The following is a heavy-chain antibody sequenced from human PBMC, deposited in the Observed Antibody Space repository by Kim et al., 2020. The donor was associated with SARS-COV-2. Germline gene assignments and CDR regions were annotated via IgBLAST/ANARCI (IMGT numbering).Heavy chain of an antibody. V-gene: IGHV3-21*05. CDR1: GFSFRSYS. Sequence: GGSLRLSCAASGFSFRSYSMAWVRQAPGKGLEWLSWIHWNAGITYYADSVKGLLTVYYADPVKGRLTVSRDNAKNLLYLHLNSLRTDDTAMYFCARAGGTDRSDWFDSWGQGTLVTVSS. CDR3: ARAGGTDRSDWFDS. CDR2: WIHWNAGIT. J-gene: IGHJ5*01. D-gene: IGHD1-26*01.